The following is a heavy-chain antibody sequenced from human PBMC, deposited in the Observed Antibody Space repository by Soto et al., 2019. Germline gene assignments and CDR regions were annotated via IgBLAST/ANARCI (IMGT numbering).Heavy chain of an antibody. CDR3: ARERVERYYYYGMDV. CDR2: IYYSGST. V-gene: IGHV4-61*01. D-gene: IGHD3-10*01. CDR1: GGSVSSGSYY. J-gene: IGHJ6*02. Sequence: QVQLQESGPGLVKPSETLSLTCTVSGGSVSSGSYYWSWIRQPPGKGLEWIGYIYYSGSTNYNPSLKSRVTISVDTSKNPFALKLSSVTAADTAVYYCARERVERYYYYGMDVWGQGTTVTVSS.